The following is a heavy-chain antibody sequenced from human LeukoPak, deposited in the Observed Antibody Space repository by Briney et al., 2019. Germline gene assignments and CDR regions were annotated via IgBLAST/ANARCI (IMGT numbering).Heavy chain of an antibody. D-gene: IGHD4-23*01. J-gene: IGHJ4*02. CDR1: GGSISDFY. Sequence: PSDTLSLTCSVSGGSISDFYWSWIRQPAGKGLEGIGRIYSSGNTNYNPSLKSRVSMSLDASKNQISLKLSSVTAADTAVYYCARNSGDYWGQGTLVTVSS. V-gene: IGHV4-4*07. CDR3: ARNSGDY. CDR2: IYSSGNT.